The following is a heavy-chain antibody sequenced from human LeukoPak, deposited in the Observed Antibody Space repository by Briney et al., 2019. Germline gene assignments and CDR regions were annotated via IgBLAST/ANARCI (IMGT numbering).Heavy chain of an antibody. CDR3: ARDWARYFDWLYYRDV. CDR2: INPSDGST. J-gene: IGHJ6*03. CDR1: GYTFTSYY. V-gene: IGHV1-46*01. Sequence: ASVKVSCKASGYTFTSYYMHWVRQAPGQGLEWMGIINPSDGSTSYAQKFQGRVTMTTDMSTSTVYMELSSLRSDDTAVYYCARDWARYFDWLYYRDVWGKGTTVTVSS. D-gene: IGHD3-9*01.